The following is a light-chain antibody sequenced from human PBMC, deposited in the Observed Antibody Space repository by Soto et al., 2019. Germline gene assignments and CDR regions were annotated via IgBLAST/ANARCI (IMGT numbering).Light chain of an antibody. CDR3: CSYAGSSTYA. Sequence: QSLLTQPASVSGSPGQSITISCTGTSSDVGSYNLFSWYQQHPGKAPKLMIYEVSKRPSGVSNRFSGSKSGNTASLTISGLQAEDEADYYCCSYAGSSTYAFGTGTKVTVL. J-gene: IGLJ1*01. V-gene: IGLV2-23*02. CDR1: SSDVGSYNL. CDR2: EVS.